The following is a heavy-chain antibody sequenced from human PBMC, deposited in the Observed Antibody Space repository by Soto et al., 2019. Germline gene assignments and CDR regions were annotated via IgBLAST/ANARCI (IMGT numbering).Heavy chain of an antibody. CDR3: ARNYCSSTSCYYFDY. V-gene: IGHV4-39*07. CDR1: GASISSSGYY. Sequence: PSETLSLTCTVSGASISSSGYYWGWIRQPPGRGLEWIGSIDYSGNTYYNPSLKSRVTISVDTSKNQFSLKLSSVTAADTAVYYCARNYCSSTSCYYFDYWGQGTLVTVSS. D-gene: IGHD2-2*01. J-gene: IGHJ4*02. CDR2: IDYSGNT.